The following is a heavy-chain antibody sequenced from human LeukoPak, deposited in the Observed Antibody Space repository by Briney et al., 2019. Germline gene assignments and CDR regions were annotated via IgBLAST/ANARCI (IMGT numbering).Heavy chain of an antibody. V-gene: IGHV3-23*01. D-gene: IGHD6-19*01. J-gene: IGHJ5*02. CDR1: GFTFSSYA. CDR3: AKVKRAVAGTAWFDP. Sequence: GGSLRLSCAASGFTFSSYAMSRVRQAPGKGLEWVSAISGSGGSTYYADSVKGRFTISRDNSKNTLYLQMNSLRAEDTAVYYCAKVKRAVAGTAWFDPWGQGTLVTVSS. CDR2: ISGSGGST.